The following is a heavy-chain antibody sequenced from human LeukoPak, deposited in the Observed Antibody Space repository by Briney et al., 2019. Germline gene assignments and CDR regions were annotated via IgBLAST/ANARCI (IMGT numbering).Heavy chain of an antibody. CDR3: AKDRVGPSYYFDY. CDR1: GFTFSSYA. V-gene: IGHV3-23*01. Sequence: PGGSLRLSCAASGFTFSSYAMSWVRQAPGKGQEWVSAISGSVSSTYYADSVKGRFTISRDNSKNTLYLQMNSLRAEDTAVYYCAKDRVGPSYYFDYWGQGTLVTVSS. J-gene: IGHJ4*02. D-gene: IGHD1-26*01. CDR2: ISGSVSST.